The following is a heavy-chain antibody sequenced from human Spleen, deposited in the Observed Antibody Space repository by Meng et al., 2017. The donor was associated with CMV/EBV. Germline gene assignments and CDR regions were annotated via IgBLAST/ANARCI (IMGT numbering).Heavy chain of an antibody. CDR2: IYPGDSDT. V-gene: IGHV5-51*01. Sequence: GGSLRLSCKGSGYSFTSYWIGWVRQMPGKGLEWMGIIYPGDSDTRYSPSFQGQVTISADKSISTAYLQWSSLKASDTVMYYCAYAARGDAFDIWGQGTMVTVSS. D-gene: IGHD6-6*01. J-gene: IGHJ3*02. CDR3: AYAARGDAFDI. CDR1: GYSFTSYW.